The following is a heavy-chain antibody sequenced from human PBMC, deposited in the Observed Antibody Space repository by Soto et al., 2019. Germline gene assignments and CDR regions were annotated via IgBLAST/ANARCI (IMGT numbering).Heavy chain of an antibody. D-gene: IGHD3-3*01. V-gene: IGHV1-8*01. CDR2: MNPNSGNT. J-gene: IGHJ6*03. Sequence: ASVKVSCKASGYTFTSYDINWVRQATGQGLEWMGWMNPNSGNTGYAQKFQGRVTMTRNTSISTAYMELSSLRSEDMAVYYCARASFWAAYYDFWSGFADMDVWGKGTTVTVSS. CDR1: GYTFTSYD. CDR3: ARASFWAAYYDFWSGFADMDV.